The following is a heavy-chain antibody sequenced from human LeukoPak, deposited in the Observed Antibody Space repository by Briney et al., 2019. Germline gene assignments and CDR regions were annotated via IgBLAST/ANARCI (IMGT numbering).Heavy chain of an antibody. V-gene: IGHV4-38-2*02. CDR2: IDGSGSS. J-gene: IGHJ4*02. CDR1: GYSISSGYL. D-gene: IGHD6-19*01. Sequence: SETLSLTCTVSGYSISSGYLWGWIRQPPGKGLEWIGSIDGSGSSYYNPSLKSRVIISVDTSRNQFSLKLSSVTAADTAVYYCARAPREYSSGWFWVDYWGQGTLVTVSS. CDR3: ARAPREYSSGWFWVDY.